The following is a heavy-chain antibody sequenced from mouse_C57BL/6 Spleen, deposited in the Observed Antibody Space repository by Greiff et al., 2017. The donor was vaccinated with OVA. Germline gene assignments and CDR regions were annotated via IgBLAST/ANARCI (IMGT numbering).Heavy chain of an antibody. J-gene: IGHJ2*01. CDR2: IDPETGGT. V-gene: IGHV1-15*01. D-gene: IGHD2-2*01. CDR3: IYGYDGGYFDY. Sequence: QVQLQQSGAELVRPGASVTLSCKASGYTFTDYEMHWVKQTPVHGLEWIGAIDPETGGTAYNQKFKGKALLTADKSSSTAYMELRSLTSEDSAVYYFIYGYDGGYFDYWGQGTTLTVSS. CDR1: GYTFTDYE.